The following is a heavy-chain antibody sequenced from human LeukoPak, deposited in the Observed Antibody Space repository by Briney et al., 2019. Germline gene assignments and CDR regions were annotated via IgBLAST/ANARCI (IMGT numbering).Heavy chain of an antibody. CDR3: TRSVYI. V-gene: IGHV4-61*02. Sequence: PSQTLSLTCTVSGGSISSDSYYWSWLRQPAGKGLEWIGRIYASGTTDYNPSLKSRVTISVDTSKNQFSLKLSSVTAADTAVYYCTRSVYIWGQGTMVTVSS. CDR1: GGSISSDSYY. J-gene: IGHJ3*02. CDR2: IYASGTT. D-gene: IGHD5/OR15-5a*01.